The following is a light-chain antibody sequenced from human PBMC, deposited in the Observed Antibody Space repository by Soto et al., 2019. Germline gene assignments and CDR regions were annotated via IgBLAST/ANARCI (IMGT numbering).Light chain of an antibody. CDR2: DAS. CDR1: QSVSSNY. Sequence: EIVLTQSPGTLSLSPGERVTLSCRASQSVSSNYLAWYQQKPGQAPRLLIYDASSRATGIPDNFSGSGSGTDFSLTISRLKPEDFAVYYCQPYCSSPHTFGQGTKVEIK. V-gene: IGKV3-20*01. CDR3: QPYCSSPHT. J-gene: IGKJ2*01.